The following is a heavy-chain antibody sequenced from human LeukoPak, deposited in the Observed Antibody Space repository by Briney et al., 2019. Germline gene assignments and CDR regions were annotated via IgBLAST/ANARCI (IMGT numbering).Heavy chain of an antibody. CDR2: ISGSGGST. J-gene: IGHJ4*02. Sequence: GGSLRLSCAASGFSFSIYGMSWVRQAPGKGLEWVSAISGSGGSTYYADSVKGRFTISRDNSKHTLYLQMNSLRAEDTAVYYCAKDSRGYQDYFDYWGQGTLVTVSS. V-gene: IGHV3-23*01. CDR1: GFSFSIYG. D-gene: IGHD3-22*01. CDR3: AKDSRGYQDYFDY.